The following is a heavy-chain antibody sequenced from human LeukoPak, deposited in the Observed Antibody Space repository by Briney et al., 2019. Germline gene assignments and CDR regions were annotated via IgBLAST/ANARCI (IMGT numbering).Heavy chain of an antibody. J-gene: IGHJ4*02. CDR3: ARVDTSMGAKHFDY. D-gene: IGHD5-18*01. V-gene: IGHV3-23*01. CDR2: ISGSGGST. CDR1: GFTFSSYA. Sequence: GGSLRLSCAASGFTFSSYAMSWVRQAPGKGLEWVSAISGSGGSTYYADSVKGRFTISRDNSKNTLYLQMNSLRAEDTAVYYCARVDTSMGAKHFDYWGQGTLVTVSS.